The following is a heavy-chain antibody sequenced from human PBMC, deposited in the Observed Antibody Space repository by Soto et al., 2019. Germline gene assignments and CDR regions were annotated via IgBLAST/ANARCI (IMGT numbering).Heavy chain of an antibody. D-gene: IGHD4-17*01. Sequence: SVKVSCKASGGTFSSYAISWVRQAPGQGLEWMGGIISIFGTADYAQKFQGRVTITADESTSTAYMELSSLRSADTAVYYCSRDVDFGEEDVWGQGTTVTVSS. CDR3: SRDVDFGEEDV. V-gene: IGHV1-69*13. CDR2: IISIFGTA. CDR1: GGTFSSYA. J-gene: IGHJ6*02.